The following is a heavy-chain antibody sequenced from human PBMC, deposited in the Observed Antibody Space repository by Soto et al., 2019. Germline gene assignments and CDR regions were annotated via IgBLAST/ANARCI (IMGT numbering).Heavy chain of an antibody. CDR3: VRENYYYGMDV. CDR1: GFTVSSNY. CDR2: INSGGNT. J-gene: IGHJ6*02. Sequence: GGSLRLSCAASGFTVSSNYMSWVRQAPVKGLEWVSAINSGGNTFYADSVKGRFTISRDNSKNTLYLQMNSLRVEDTAMYYCVRENYYYGMDVWGQGTAVTVS. V-gene: IGHV3-66*01.